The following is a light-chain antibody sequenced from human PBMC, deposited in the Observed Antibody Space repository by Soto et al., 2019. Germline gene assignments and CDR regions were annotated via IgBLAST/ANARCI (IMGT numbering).Light chain of an antibody. V-gene: IGLV1-40*01. CDR2: GNS. Sequence: QSVLTQPPSVSGAPGQRVTISCTGSSSNIGAGYDVHWYQQLPGTAPKLLIYGNSNRPSGVRDRFSGSKSGTSASLAITGLQAEDEADYYCQSYDSSLSGVFGGGTKLTVL. CDR1: SSNIGAGYD. J-gene: IGLJ3*02. CDR3: QSYDSSLSGV.